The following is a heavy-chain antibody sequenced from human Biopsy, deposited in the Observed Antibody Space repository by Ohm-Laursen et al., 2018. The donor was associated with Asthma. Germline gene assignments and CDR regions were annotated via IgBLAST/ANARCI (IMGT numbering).Heavy chain of an antibody. D-gene: IGHD4-23*01. Sequence: SLRLSCAATGFAVSRDHMFWVRQPPGKGLEWVSVIYSGGGTYYADSVQGRVTISRDNSKNTLSLQTNSLRAEDTAVYYCARAYGGSFFSGSFDIWGQGTMVTVSS. J-gene: IGHJ3*02. V-gene: IGHV3-53*01. CDR2: IYSGGGT. CDR3: ARAYGGSFFSGSFDI. CDR1: GFAVSRDH.